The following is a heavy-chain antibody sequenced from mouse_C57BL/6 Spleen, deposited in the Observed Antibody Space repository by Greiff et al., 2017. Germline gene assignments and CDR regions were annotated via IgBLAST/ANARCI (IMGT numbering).Heavy chain of an antibody. Sequence: QVQLQQPGAELVKPGASVKVSCKASGYTFTSYWMHWVKQRPGQGLEWIGRIHPSDSDTNYNQKFKGKATLTVDKSSITAYMQRSSLTSEDSAVYYCAIERAYPFYFDYWGQGTTLTVSS. D-gene: IGHD6-5*01. V-gene: IGHV1-74*01. CDR2: IHPSDSDT. J-gene: IGHJ2*01. CDR1: GYTFTSYW. CDR3: AIERAYPFYFDY.